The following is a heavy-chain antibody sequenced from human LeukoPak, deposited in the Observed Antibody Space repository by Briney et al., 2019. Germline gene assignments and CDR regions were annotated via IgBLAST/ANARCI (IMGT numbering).Heavy chain of an antibody. J-gene: IGHJ1*01. CDR3: ARGEGYSYGYFYV. CDR2: IIPVFGRS. D-gene: IGHD5-18*01. CDR1: GGTFSNYA. Sequence: SVKVSCKASGGTFSNYAISWVRQAPGQGLEWMGRIIPVFGRSDYTQDFQGRVTITTDESTSTAFMELSNLGSDDTAVYYCARGEGYSYGYFYVGGQGPLVPVPS. V-gene: IGHV1-69*05.